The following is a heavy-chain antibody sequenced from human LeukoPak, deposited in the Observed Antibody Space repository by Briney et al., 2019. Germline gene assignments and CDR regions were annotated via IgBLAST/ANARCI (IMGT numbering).Heavy chain of an antibody. CDR3: AKGIAVALGLDY. Sequence: QPGGSLRLSCAASGFSFSDYSMHWVRQAPGKGLEWVSAISGSGGSTYYADSVKGRFTISRDNSKNTLYLQMNSLRAEDTAVYYCAKGIAVALGLDYWGQGTLVTVSS. J-gene: IGHJ4*02. D-gene: IGHD6-19*01. CDR1: GFSFSDYS. V-gene: IGHV3-23*01. CDR2: ISGSGGST.